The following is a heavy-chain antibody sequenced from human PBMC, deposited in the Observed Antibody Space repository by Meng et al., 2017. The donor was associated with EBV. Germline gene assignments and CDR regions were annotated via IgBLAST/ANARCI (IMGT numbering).Heavy chain of an antibody. CDR1: GYTFTSYG. V-gene: IGHV1-18*01. CDR3: ARVRTFGGVIPPDY. J-gene: IGHJ4*02. D-gene: IGHD3-16*02. Sequence: QVPLGQSGAWVKKPGASVKVSCKASGYTFTSYGISWVRQAPGQGLEWKGWISAYNGNTNYAQKLQGRVTMTTDTSTSTAYMELRSLRSDDTAVYYCARVRTFGGVIPPDYWGQGTLVTVSS. CDR2: ISAYNGNT.